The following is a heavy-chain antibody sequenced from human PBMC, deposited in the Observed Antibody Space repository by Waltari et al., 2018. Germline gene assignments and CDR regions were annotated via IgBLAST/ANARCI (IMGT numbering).Heavy chain of an antibody. CDR3: ARNLRSSSWYYYYYMDV. CDR2: RKPNSGNT. CDR1: GYTFTSYD. D-gene: IGHD6-13*01. J-gene: IGHJ6*03. Sequence: QVQLVQSGAEVKKPGASVKVSCKASGYTFTSYDINWVRQATGQGLEWMGWRKPNSGNTDYAKKFQGRVTMTRNTSISTAYRERSSLRSEDTAGYYCARNLRSSSWYYYYYMDVWGKGTTVTVSS. V-gene: IGHV1-8*01.